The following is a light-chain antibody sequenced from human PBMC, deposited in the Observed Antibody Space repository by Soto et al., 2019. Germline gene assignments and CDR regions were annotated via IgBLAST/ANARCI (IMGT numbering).Light chain of an antibody. V-gene: IGKV1-39*01. Sequence: DIQMTQSPSSLSASVGGSVTITCRASQRIGSYVNWYQQKPGKAPKLLIYAATNLEEGVPPRFSGSGSGTDFSLSVSGLQPEDFATYYCQQSYSIPVWTFGHGTKVDIK. J-gene: IGKJ1*01. CDR2: AAT. CDR1: QRIGSY. CDR3: QQSYSIPVWT.